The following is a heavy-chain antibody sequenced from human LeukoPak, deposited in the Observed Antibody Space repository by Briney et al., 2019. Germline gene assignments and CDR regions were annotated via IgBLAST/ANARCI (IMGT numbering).Heavy chain of an antibody. CDR1: GFTFSSYA. D-gene: IGHD1-1*01. V-gene: IGHV3-23*01. CDR2: ISGSGGST. CDR3: AKDHSPTY. J-gene: IGHJ4*02. Sequence: GGSLRLSCAASGFTFSSYAVSWVRQAPGKGLEWVSGISGSGGSTYYADSVKGRFTISRDNSKNTLYMQMNSLRVEDTAVYYCAKDHSPTYWGQGTLVTVSS.